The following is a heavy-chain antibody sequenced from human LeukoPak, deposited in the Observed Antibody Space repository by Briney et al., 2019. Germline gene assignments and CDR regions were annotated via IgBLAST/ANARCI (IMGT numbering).Heavy chain of an antibody. J-gene: IGHJ4*02. CDR1: GGSLNSNSNY. CDR3: ARHSFEVATLTPFDS. CDR2: ISYSGNT. D-gene: IGHD2/OR15-2a*01. Sequence: PSETLSLTCTVSGGSLNSNSNYWRWLRQPPGREPAWLGCISYSGNTYYRSSLNVRVTISVDTSKIQFSLKLTSMTAEDTAVYYCARHSFEVATLTPFDSWGQGTLVTVSS. V-gene: IGHV4-39*01.